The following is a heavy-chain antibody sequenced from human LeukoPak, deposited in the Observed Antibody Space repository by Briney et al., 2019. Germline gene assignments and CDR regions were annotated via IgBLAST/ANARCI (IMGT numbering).Heavy chain of an antibody. CDR3: TTRTTTTIY. J-gene: IGHJ4*02. CDR1: GFTFSSYA. V-gene: IGHV3-15*04. Sequence: GGSLRLSCAASGFTFSSYAMSWVRQAPGKGLEWVGRIASNTDGGTTDYAAPVKGRFTISRDDSKNALYLQMNSLKTEDTALYYCTTRTTTTIYWGQGTLVTDSS. D-gene: IGHD1-7*01. CDR2: IASNTDGGTT.